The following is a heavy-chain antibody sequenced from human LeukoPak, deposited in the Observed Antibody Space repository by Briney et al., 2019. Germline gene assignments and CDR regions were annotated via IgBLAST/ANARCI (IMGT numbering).Heavy chain of an antibody. CDR1: GDSISSGGYY. CDR3: ARGGYDILTGYYRHNWFGP. V-gene: IGHV4-39*07. D-gene: IGHD3-9*01. J-gene: IGHJ5*02. Sequence: SETLSLTCTVSGDSISSGGYYWSWIRQPPGKGLEWIGEINHSGSTNYNPSLKSRVTISVDTSKNQFSLKLSSVTAADTAVYYCARGGYDILTGYYRHNWFGPWGQGTLVTVSS. CDR2: INHSGST.